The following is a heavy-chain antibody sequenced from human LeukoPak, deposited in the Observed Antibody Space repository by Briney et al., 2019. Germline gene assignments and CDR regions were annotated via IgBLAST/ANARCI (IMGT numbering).Heavy chain of an antibody. J-gene: IGHJ5*02. D-gene: IGHD3-10*01. V-gene: IGHV3-21*01. CDR1: GFTFSSYS. Sequence: GGSLRLSCAASGFTFSSYSMNWVRQAPGKGLEWVSSISSSSSYIYYADSVKGRFTISRDNAKNSLYLQMNSLRAEDTAVYYCARDLAVRGHFSGFAPGGQEPLVTVSS. CDR3: ARDLAVRGHFSGFAP. CDR2: ISSSSSYI.